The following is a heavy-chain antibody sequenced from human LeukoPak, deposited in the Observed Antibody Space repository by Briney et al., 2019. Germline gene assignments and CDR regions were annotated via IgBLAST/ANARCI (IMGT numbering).Heavy chain of an antibody. Sequence: ASVKVSCKVSGYTLTELSVHWVRQAPGKGLEWVGGFAPEDGETIYAQKFQGRVAMTEDTSTDTAYMELSSLRSEDTAVYYCATDPRYSGSYAFWGQGTLVTVSS. J-gene: IGHJ4*02. CDR2: FAPEDGET. CDR1: GYTLTELS. V-gene: IGHV1-24*01. CDR3: ATDPRYSGSYAF. D-gene: IGHD1-26*01.